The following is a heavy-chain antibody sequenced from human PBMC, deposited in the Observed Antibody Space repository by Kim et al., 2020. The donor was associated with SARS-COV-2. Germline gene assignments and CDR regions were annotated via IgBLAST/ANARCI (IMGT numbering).Heavy chain of an antibody. J-gene: IGHJ4*02. CDR3: ARGNYYGSGSYFPFFDY. D-gene: IGHD3-10*01. V-gene: IGHV1-69*13. CDR2: IIPIFGTA. Sequence: SVKVSCKAYGGTFSSYAISWVRQAPGQGLEWMGGIIPIFGTANYAQKFQGRVTITADESTSTAYMELSSLRSEDTAVYYCARGNYYGSGSYFPFFDYWGQGTLVTVSS. CDR1: GGTFSSYA.